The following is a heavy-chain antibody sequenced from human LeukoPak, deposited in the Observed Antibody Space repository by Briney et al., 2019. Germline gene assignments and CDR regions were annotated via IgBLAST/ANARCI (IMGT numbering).Heavy chain of an antibody. J-gene: IGHJ4*02. CDR1: GFTFSSYS. D-gene: IGHD1-26*01. V-gene: IGHV3-48*01. CDR3: ANRPSGTQSDY. CDR2: ISSGSTTI. Sequence: PGGSLRLSCAVSGFTFSSYSMNWVRQAPGKGLEWISYISSGSTTIYYADSVKGRFTISRDNSKNTLYLQMNSLRAEDTAVYYCANRPSGTQSDYWGQGTLVTVSS.